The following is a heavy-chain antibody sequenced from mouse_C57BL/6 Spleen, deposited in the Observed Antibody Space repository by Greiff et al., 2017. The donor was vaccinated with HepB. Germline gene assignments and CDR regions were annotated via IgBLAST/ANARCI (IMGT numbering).Heavy chain of an antibody. CDR3: TREQKQLRLRTFDY. D-gene: IGHD3-2*02. J-gene: IGHJ2*01. CDR2: IDPETGGT. V-gene: IGHV1-15*01. CDR1: GYTFTDYE. Sequence: QVQLQQPGAELVRPGASVTLSCKASGYTFTDYEMHWVKQTPVHGLEWIGAIDPETGGTAYNQKFKGKAILTADKSSSTAYMELRSLTSEDSAVYYCTREQKQLRLRTFDYWGQGTTLTVSS.